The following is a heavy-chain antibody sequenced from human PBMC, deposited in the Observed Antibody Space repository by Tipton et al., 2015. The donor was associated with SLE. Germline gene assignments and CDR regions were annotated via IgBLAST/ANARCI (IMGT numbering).Heavy chain of an antibody. CDR2: IDSASNYK. CDR3: ARGSVGDSKDY. CDR1: GFDFSLYN. J-gene: IGHJ4*02. Sequence: SLRLSCAASGFDFSLYNMNWVRQAPGRGLEWVSSIDSASNYKYYSDSVKGRFTISRDNAKTSLYLQMNSLRAEDTAVYYCARGSVGDSKDYWGQGTLVTVSS. D-gene: IGHD2-21*02. V-gene: IGHV3-21*01.